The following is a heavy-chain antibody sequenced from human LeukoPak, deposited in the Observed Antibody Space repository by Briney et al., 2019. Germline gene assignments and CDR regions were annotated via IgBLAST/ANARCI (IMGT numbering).Heavy chain of an antibody. D-gene: IGHD2-8*02. CDR2: IWSEGNKR. CDR1: GFTFRNYG. V-gene: IGHV3-30*02. CDR3: AKDPGASVSGFHMDV. J-gene: IGHJ6*03. Sequence: GGSLRLSCAASGFTFRNYGMHWVRQATGKGLEWVSFIWSEGNKRFYADSVKGRFTISRDNSKNMLYLQMDTLRDEDTALYYCAKDPGASVSGFHMDVWGKGTTVIVSS.